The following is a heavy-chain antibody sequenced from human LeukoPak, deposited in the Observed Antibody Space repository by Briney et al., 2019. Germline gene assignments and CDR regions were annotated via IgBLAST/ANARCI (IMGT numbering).Heavy chain of an antibody. V-gene: IGHV4-31*03. CDR2: IYYSGRT. D-gene: IGHD5-12*01. CDR1: GGSISSGGYD. CDR3: ARASGSAGWFDP. J-gene: IGHJ5*02. Sequence: SQTLSLTCTVSGGSISSGGYDWSWIGQHPGKGLEWIGFIYYSGRTYYNPSLKSRVTISVDTSKNQFSLKLSSVTAADTAMYYCARASGSAGWFDPWGQGTLVTVSS.